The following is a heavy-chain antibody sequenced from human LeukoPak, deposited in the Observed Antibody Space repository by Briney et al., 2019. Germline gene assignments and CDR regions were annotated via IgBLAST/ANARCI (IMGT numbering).Heavy chain of an antibody. CDR3: ARARPYDSSGYRSDHDAFDI. CDR2: INHSGST. CDR1: GGSFSGYY. D-gene: IGHD3-22*01. J-gene: IGHJ3*02. Sequence: SETLSLTCAVYGGSFSGYYWSWIRQPPGKGLEWIGEINHSGSTNYNPSLKSRVTISVDTSKNQFSLKLSSVTAADTAVYYCARARPYDSSGYRSDHDAFDIWGQGTMVTVSS. V-gene: IGHV4-34*01.